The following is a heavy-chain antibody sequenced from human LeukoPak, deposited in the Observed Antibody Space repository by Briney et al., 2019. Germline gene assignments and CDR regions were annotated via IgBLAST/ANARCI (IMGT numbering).Heavy chain of an antibody. V-gene: IGHV4-4*02. J-gene: IGHJ5*02. D-gene: IGHD4-17*01. CDR3: ARDGVANYGDLAWFDP. CDR1: GGSISSSNW. Sequence: SETLSLTCAVSGGSISSSNWWSWVRQPPGKGLEWIGEIYHSGSTNYNPSLKSRVTISVDKSKNQFSLKLSSVTAADTAVYYCARDGVANYGDLAWFDPWGQGTLVTVSS. CDR2: IYHSGST.